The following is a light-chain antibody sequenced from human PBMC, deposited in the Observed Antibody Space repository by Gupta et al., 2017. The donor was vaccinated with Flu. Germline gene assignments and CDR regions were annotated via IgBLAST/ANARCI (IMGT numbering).Light chain of an antibody. V-gene: IGKV1-5*03. J-gene: IGKJ2*03. CDR1: QSISSW. CDR2: KAS. Sequence: DIQLTQSPSTLSASVGDRVTITCRASQSISSWLAWYQQKPGKAPKLLIYKASSLESGVPSRFSGSGSGTEFTLTISSLQPDDFATYYCQQYNSYPYSFGQGTKLEIK. CDR3: QQYNSYPYS.